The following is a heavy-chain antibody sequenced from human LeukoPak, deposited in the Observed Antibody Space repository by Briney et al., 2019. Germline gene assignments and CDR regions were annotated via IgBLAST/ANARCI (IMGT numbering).Heavy chain of an antibody. D-gene: IGHD1-26*01. J-gene: IGHJ3*02. CDR2: IKQDGSEK. V-gene: IGHV3-7*01. CDR1: GFTVSSNE. CDR3: ARRGAATDSFDI. Sequence: GGSLRLSCAASGFTVSSNEMSWVRQAPGKGLEWVAYIKQDGSEKYYVDSVKGRFTISRDNAKNSLYLQVNSLRAEDTAVYYCARRGAATDSFDIWGQGTMVTVSS.